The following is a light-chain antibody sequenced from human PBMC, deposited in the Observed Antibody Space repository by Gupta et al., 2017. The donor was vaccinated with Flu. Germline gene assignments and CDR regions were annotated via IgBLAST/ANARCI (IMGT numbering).Light chain of an antibody. Sequence: EILLTQSPATLSLSPGERAALSCRSSQSVGSNLAWYQHKPGQAPRLLIYNASNRATGIPTRFSGSGSGTDFTLTISSLEPEDFAVYYCRQRTNWAFTFGPGTKVDIK. J-gene: IGKJ3*01. CDR1: QSVGSN. V-gene: IGKV3-11*01. CDR2: NAS. CDR3: RQRTNWAFT.